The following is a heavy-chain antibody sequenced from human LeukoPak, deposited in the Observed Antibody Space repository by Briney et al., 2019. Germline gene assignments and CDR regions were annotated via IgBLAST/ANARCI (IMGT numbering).Heavy chain of an antibody. CDR3: ARDNIAYCSSTGCYPPTDY. CDR1: GGSISSYY. Sequence: SETLSLTCTVSGGSISSYYWSWIRQPAGKGLEWLGRIYTSGSTNYNPSLKSRVTMSVDTSKNQFSLKLSSVTAADTAVYYCARDNIAYCSSTGCYPPTDYWGQGTLVTVSS. J-gene: IGHJ4*02. D-gene: IGHD2-2*01. CDR2: IYTSGST. V-gene: IGHV4-4*07.